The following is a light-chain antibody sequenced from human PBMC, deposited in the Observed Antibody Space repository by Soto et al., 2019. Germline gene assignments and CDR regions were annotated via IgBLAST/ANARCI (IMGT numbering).Light chain of an antibody. V-gene: IGKV1-39*01. Sequence: DIQMTQSPSSLSAYVGDRVTITCRASQSIATYLNWYQQNSGNAPNLLIYVASTLQSVFPSRFSGSGSGTDFTLTISSLQPEDFATYYCQQTYRTPRTFGQGTKVEIK. CDR2: VAS. J-gene: IGKJ1*01. CDR3: QQTYRTPRT. CDR1: QSIATY.